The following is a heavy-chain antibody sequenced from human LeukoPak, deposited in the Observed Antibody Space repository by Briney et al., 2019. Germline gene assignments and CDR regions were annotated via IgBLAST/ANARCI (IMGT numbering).Heavy chain of an antibody. D-gene: IGHD4-17*01. CDR3: ARDFYGDRLLTFGLGY. CDR2: ISYDGSNK. Sequence: PGRSLRLSCAASGFTFSSYGMHWVRQAPGKGLEWVAVISYDGSNKYYADSVKGRFTISRDNSKNTLYLQMNSLRAEDTAVYYCARDFYGDRLLTFGLGYWGQGTLVTVSS. J-gene: IGHJ4*02. CDR1: GFTFSSYG. V-gene: IGHV3-30*03.